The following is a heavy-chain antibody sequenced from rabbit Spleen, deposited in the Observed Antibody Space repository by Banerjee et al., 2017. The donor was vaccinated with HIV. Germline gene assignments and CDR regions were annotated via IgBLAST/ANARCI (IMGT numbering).Heavy chain of an antibody. CDR1: GFSFSSSYY. CDR3: ARGSATMTMVITGYYLNL. Sequence: QEQLEESGGDLVKPEGSLTLTCTASGFSFSSSYYMYWVRQAPGKGLEWIGCIYSSSAITWYASWAKGRFTISKTSSTTVTLQMTSLTDADTATYFCARGSATMTMVITGYYLNLWGQGTLVTVS. J-gene: IGHJ4*01. D-gene: IGHD2-1*01. V-gene: IGHV1S45*01. CDR2: IYSSSAIT.